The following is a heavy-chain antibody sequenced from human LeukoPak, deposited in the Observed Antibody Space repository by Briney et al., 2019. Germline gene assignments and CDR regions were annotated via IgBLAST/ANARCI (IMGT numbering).Heavy chain of an antibody. V-gene: IGHV3-72*01. CDR3: VRVVTTRSGWYHFDN. CDR1: GFSIADHH. CDR2: SATTKPNSCTT. Sequence: GGSLRLSCAGAGFSIADHHMDWVRQAPGTGLEWIGRSATTKPNSCTTQYAASVRGRFTISRDDSQNSLYLHLNSLKTEDTAIYYCVRVVTTRSGWYHFDNWGLGTLVSVSS. D-gene: IGHD6-13*01. J-gene: IGHJ4*02.